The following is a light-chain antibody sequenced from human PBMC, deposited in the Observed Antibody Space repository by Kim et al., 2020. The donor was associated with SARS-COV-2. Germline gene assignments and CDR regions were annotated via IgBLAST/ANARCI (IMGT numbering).Light chain of an antibody. CDR3: SAWDSSLSAWV. V-gene: IGLV10-54*01. J-gene: IGLJ3*02. CDR1: SNNVGNQG. Sequence: RQTATLTCTGNSNNVGNQGAAWLQQHQGHLPKRLSYRNNNRPSGISERLSASRSGNTASLTITGLQPEDEADYYCSAWDSSLSAWVFGGGTKLTVL. CDR2: RNN.